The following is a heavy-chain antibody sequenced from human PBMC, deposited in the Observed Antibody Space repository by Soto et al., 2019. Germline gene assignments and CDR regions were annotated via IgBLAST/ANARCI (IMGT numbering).Heavy chain of an antibody. D-gene: IGHD3-10*01. CDR1: GFIFSDYE. J-gene: IGHJ3*01. Sequence: GGYLRLSCAAVGFIFSDYEMNWVRQAPGKGLEWISYISTSGRNIYYADSVKGRFSIYRDNTEKSLYLQMNSLRDDDTAVYYCARELESEFGDDAFDLSSQRTMDTV. V-gene: IGHV3-48*03. CDR2: ISTSGRNI. CDR3: ARELESEFGDDAFDL.